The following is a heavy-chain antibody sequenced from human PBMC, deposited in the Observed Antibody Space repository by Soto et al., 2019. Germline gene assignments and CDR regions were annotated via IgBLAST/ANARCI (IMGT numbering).Heavy chain of an antibody. Sequence: ASVKVSCKASGYTFTSYDINWVRQATGQGLECMGWMNPNSGNTGYAQKFQGRVTMTRNTSISTAYMELSSLRSEDTAVYYCARGYCSSTSCYYYYYYGMDVWGQGPTVTVSS. J-gene: IGHJ6*02. CDR2: MNPNSGNT. CDR1: GYTFTSYD. CDR3: ARGYCSSTSCYYYYYYGMDV. D-gene: IGHD2-2*01. V-gene: IGHV1-8*01.